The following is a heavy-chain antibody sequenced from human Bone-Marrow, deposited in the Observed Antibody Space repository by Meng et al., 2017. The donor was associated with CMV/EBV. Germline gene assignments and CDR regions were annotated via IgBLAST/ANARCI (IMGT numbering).Heavy chain of an antibody. CDR3: ARDMYKQLTYYYYYGMDV. CDR2: ISYDGSNT. J-gene: IGHJ6*02. Sequence: GESLKISCAASGFTFSTDTIHWVRQAPGKGLEWVAVISYDGSNTYYADFLKGRFTISRDNSQKTLSLQMNSLRPEDTAVYYCARDMYKQLTYYYYYGMDVWGQGPAVTVSS. D-gene: IGHD1-1*01. CDR1: GFTFSTDT. V-gene: IGHV3-30*04.